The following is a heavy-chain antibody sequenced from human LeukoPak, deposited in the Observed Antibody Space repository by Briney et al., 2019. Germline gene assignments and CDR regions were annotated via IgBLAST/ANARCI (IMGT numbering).Heavy chain of an antibody. Sequence: GGSLRLSCAASGFTFSSYWMNWARQAPGKGLEWVANINQDGTDKYYVDSVKGRFTFSRDNAQNSLYLQMSSLRVEDTAVYYCVTYSTGLYKGLEFWGQGTQVTVSS. D-gene: IGHD2-8*02. CDR3: VTYSTGLYKGLEF. CDR1: GFTFSSYW. V-gene: IGHV3-7*03. J-gene: IGHJ4*02. CDR2: INQDGTDK.